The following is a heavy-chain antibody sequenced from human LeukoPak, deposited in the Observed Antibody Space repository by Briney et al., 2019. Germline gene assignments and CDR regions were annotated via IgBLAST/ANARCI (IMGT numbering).Heavy chain of an antibody. CDR1: GGSISSYY. CDR2: IYYSGST. V-gene: IGHV4-59*01. D-gene: IGHD3-22*01. Sequence: SETLSLTCTVSGGSISSYYWSWIRQPPGKGLEWIGYIYYSGSTNYNPSLKSRVTISVDTSKNQFSLKLSSVTAADTSVYYCARVNPYYYDSSGLSFDYWGQGTLVTVSS. CDR3: ARVNPYYYDSSGLSFDY. J-gene: IGHJ4*02.